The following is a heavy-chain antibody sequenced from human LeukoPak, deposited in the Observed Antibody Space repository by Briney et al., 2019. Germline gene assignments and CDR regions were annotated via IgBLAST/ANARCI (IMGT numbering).Heavy chain of an antibody. Sequence: SVKVSCKASGGTFSSYAISWVRQAPGQGLEWMGRIIPIFGTANYAQKFQGRVTITTDESTSTAYMELSSLRSEDTAVYYCARGRRITIFGVVITPFDYWGQGTLVTVSS. J-gene: IGHJ4*02. D-gene: IGHD3-3*01. V-gene: IGHV1-69*05. CDR3: ARGRRITIFGVVITPFDY. CDR2: IIPIFGTA. CDR1: GGTFSSYA.